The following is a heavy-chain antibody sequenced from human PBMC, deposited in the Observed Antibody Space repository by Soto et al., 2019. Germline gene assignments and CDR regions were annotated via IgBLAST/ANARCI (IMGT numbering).Heavy chain of an antibody. CDR3: ARQIYDSDTGPNFQYYFDS. Sequence: VESLKISFKGSGYSFAGYWITWVRQKPGKGLEWMGRIDPSDSQTYYSPSFRGHVTISVTKSITTVFLQWSSLRASDTAMYYCARQIYDSDTGPNFQYYFDSWGQGTPVTAPQ. CDR2: IDPSDSQT. J-gene: IGHJ4*02. V-gene: IGHV5-10-1*01. D-gene: IGHD3-22*01. CDR1: GYSFAGYW.